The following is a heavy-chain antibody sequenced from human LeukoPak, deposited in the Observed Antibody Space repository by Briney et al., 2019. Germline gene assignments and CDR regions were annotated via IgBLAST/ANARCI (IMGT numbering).Heavy chain of an antibody. CDR1: GGSISSYY. V-gene: IGHV4-59*01. D-gene: IGHD7-27*01. Sequence: SETLPLTCTVSGGSISSYYWSWIRQPPGKGLEWIGYIYYSGSTNYNPSLKSRVTISVDTSKNQFSLKLSSVTAADTAVYYCARRTGDSEAFDYWGQGTLVTVSS. CDR3: ARRTGDSEAFDY. J-gene: IGHJ4*02. CDR2: IYYSGST.